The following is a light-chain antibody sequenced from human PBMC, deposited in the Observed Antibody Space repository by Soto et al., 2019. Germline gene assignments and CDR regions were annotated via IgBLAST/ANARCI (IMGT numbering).Light chain of an antibody. V-gene: IGKV1-5*01. Sequence: DIQMTQSPYILSASVGDRVTITCRASQSIDNWLAWYQQKPGEAPKILIYEASSLDSGVPSRFRGSGSGTEFTLSISSLHPDDFSSYYCQQYSTYPRTFGQGTEVHIK. CDR3: QQYSTYPRT. J-gene: IGKJ1*01. CDR2: EAS. CDR1: QSIDNW.